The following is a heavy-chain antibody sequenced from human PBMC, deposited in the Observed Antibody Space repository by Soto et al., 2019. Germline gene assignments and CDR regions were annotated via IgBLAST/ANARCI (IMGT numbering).Heavy chain of an antibody. CDR1: GFTFSSYG. D-gene: IGHD3-22*01. CDR2: ISYDGSNK. CDR3: AKDWSSRGYWDDAFDI. V-gene: IGHV3-30*18. J-gene: IGHJ3*02. Sequence: QVQLVESGGGVVQPGRSLRLSCAASGFTFSSYGMHWVRQAPGKGLEWVAVISYDGSNKYYADSVKGRFTISRDNSKNTLYLQMNSLRAEDTAVYYCAKDWSSRGYWDDAFDIWGQGTMVTVSS.